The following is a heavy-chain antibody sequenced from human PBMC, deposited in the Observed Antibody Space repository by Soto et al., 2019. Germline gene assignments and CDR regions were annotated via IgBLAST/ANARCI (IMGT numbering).Heavy chain of an antibody. V-gene: IGHV4-4*02. CDR2: IYHSGST. CDR1: SGSISSSNW. J-gene: IGHJ5*02. CDR3: ARADCSGVSCYSSANWFDP. Sequence: QVQLQESGPGLVKPSGTLSLTCAVSSGSISSSNWWSWVRQPPGKGLEWIGEIYHSGSTNYNPSLKSRVTMSVDKSKNQFSLKLSSVTAADTAVYYCARADCSGVSCYSSANWFDPWGQGTLVTVSS. D-gene: IGHD2-15*01.